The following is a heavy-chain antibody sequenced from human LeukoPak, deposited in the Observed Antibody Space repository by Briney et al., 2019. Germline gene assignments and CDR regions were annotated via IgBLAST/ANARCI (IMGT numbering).Heavy chain of an antibody. D-gene: IGHD3-3*01. Sequence: SETLSLTCTVSGGSISSYYWSWIRQPPGKGLEWIGSVYYSGNTYYNPSLKSRVTISVDTSKNQFSLKPSSVTAADTAVYYCARHECITIFGVVRLGAFDIWGQGTMVTVSS. J-gene: IGHJ3*02. CDR2: VYYSGNT. V-gene: IGHV4-59*05. CDR3: ARHECITIFGVVRLGAFDI. CDR1: GGSISSYY.